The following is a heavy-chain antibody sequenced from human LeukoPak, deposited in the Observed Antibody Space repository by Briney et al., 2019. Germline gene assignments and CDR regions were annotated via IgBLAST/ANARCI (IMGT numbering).Heavy chain of an antibody. J-gene: IGHJ4*02. V-gene: IGHV1-18*01. Sequence: AAVKVSCMHSGYTFTSYGISWVRQAPGQRVEWMGGISAYNGNTNYAQKLEGRVTMTTDTATSTAYMELRSLRYDDTAVYYCASDGLAIDTAMVIDYWGQGTLVTVSS. CDR1: GYTFTSYG. CDR3: ASDGLAIDTAMVIDY. D-gene: IGHD5-18*01. CDR2: ISAYNGNT.